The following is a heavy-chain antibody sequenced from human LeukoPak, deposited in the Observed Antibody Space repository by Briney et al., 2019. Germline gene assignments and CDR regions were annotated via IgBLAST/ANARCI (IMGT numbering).Heavy chain of an antibody. D-gene: IGHD1-26*01. V-gene: IGHV3-48*01. CDR1: GFTFKSYS. J-gene: IGHJ4*02. Sequence: GGSLRLSCTTAGFTFKSYSMNWVRQAPGKGLEWLSYISGSSATKDYSDSVRGRFTISRDNAKNSLYLQMNSLRAEDTAVYYCARSGSYYVPIDFDYWGQGTLVPVSS. CDR2: ISGSSATK. CDR3: ARSGSYYVPIDFDY.